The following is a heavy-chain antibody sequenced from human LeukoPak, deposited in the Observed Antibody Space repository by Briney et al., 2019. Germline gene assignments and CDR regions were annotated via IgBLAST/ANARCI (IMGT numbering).Heavy chain of an antibody. CDR2: IIPILGIA. V-gene: IGHV1-69*04. Sequence: ASVKVSCKASGGTFSSYTISWVRQAPGQGLEWMGRIIPILGIANYAQKFQGRVTITADKSTSTAYMELSSLRAEDTALYYCARDYYDSSGYYYPPPDYWGQGTLGTVSS. J-gene: IGHJ4*02. D-gene: IGHD3-22*01. CDR3: ARDYYDSSGYYYPPPDY. CDR1: GGTFSSYT.